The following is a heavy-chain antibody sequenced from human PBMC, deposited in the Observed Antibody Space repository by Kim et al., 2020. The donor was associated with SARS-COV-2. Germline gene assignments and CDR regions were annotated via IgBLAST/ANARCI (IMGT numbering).Heavy chain of an antibody. Sequence: SETLSLTCAVYGGSFSGYYWSWIRQPPGKGLEWIGEINHSGSTNYNPSLKSRVTISVDTSKNQFSLKLSSVTAADTAVYYCARVRSYYGSGSYIGWFDPWGQGTLVTVSS. J-gene: IGHJ5*02. CDR2: INHSGST. CDR1: GGSFSGYY. CDR3: ARVRSYYGSGSYIGWFDP. D-gene: IGHD3-10*01. V-gene: IGHV4-34*01.